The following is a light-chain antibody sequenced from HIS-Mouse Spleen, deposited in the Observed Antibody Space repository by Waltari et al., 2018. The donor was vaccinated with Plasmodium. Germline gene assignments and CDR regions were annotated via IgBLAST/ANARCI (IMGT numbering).Light chain of an antibody. CDR1: SSDVGSYNL. V-gene: IGLV2-23*03. Sequence: QSALTQPASVSGSPGQSITISCTGTSSDVGSYNLVSWYQQHPGKAPKLMIYEGSKRPSGVSNRVSGPKSGNTASLTISGLQAEDEADYYCCSYAGSSTFVVFGGGTKLTVL. CDR2: EGS. J-gene: IGLJ2*01. CDR3: CSYAGSSTFVV.